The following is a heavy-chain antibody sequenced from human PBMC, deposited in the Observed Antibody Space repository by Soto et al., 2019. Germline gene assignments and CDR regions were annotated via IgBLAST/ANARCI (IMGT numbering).Heavy chain of an antibody. J-gene: IGHJ4*01. CDR3: VRDRDLYRDMFHADL. Sequence: GGSLRLSCEASGFTISECSMNWVRQAPGKGLEWLAYITIRTGNVLYADSVRGRFTISADNAENSVILQMNSLRDEDSAVYFCVRDRDLYRDMFHADLWGQGTLVTSPQ. CDR2: ITIRTGNV. CDR1: GFTISECS. V-gene: IGHV3-48*02. D-gene: IGHD3-10*02.